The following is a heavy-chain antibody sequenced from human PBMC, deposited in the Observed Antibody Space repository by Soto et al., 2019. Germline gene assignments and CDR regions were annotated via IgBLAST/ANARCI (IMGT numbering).Heavy chain of an antibody. CDR3: ARDREYSSSGGGYYYYGMDV. CDR2: ISYDGSNK. CDR1: GFTFSSYA. V-gene: IGHV3-30-3*01. J-gene: IGHJ6*02. Sequence: GGSLRLSCAASGFTFSSYAMHWVRQAPGKGLEWVAVISYDGSNKYYADSVKGRFTISRDNSKNTLYLQMNSLRAEDTAVYYCARDREYSSSGGGYYYYGMDVWGQGTTVTVSS. D-gene: IGHD6-6*01.